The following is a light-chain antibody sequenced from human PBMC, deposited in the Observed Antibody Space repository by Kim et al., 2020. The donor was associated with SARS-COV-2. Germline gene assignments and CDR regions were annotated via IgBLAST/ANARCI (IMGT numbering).Light chain of an antibody. CDR3: GSYTNSSTRV. CDR1: SSDVGGYNF. Sequence: GQSITISCTGTSSDVGGYNFVSWYQQHPGKAPKLMIYNVNYRPSGVSNRFSGSKSGNTASLTISGLQAEDEADYYCGSYTNSSTRVFGTGTKVTVL. J-gene: IGLJ1*01. CDR2: NVN. V-gene: IGLV2-14*03.